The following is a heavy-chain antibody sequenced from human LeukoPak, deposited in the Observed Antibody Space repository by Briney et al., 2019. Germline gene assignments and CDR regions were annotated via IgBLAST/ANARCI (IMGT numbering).Heavy chain of an antibody. J-gene: IGHJ4*02. V-gene: IGHV1-2*02. CDR2: INPNSGGT. CDR1: GYTFTSYA. Sequence: ASVKVSCKASGYTFTSYAMHWVRQAPGQRLEWMGWINPNSGGTNYAQKFQGRVTMTRDTSISTAYMELSRLRSDDTAVYYCARAGVVVPAAVNYWGQGTLVTDSS. D-gene: IGHD2-2*01. CDR3: ARAGVVVPAAVNY.